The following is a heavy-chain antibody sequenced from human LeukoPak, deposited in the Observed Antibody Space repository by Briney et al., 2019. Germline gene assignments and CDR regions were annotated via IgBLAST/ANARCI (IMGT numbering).Heavy chain of an antibody. J-gene: IGHJ4*02. CDR1: GFTFSGSA. D-gene: IGHD5-24*01. Sequence: PGGSLRLSCAASGFTFSGSAMHWVRQASGKGLEGVGRIRSKANSYATAYAASVKGRFTISRDDSKNTAYLQMNSLKTEDTAVYYCTSRGEMATIVDWGQGTLVTVSS. V-gene: IGHV3-73*01. CDR3: TSRGEMATIVD. CDR2: IRSKANSYAT.